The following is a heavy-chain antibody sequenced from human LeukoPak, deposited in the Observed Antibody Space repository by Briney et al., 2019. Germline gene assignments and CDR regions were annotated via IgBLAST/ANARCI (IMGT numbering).Heavy chain of an antibody. CDR1: GGSFSGYY. V-gene: IGHV4-34*01. J-gene: IGHJ6*02. CDR2: INHSGST. D-gene: IGHD2-2*01. Sequence: SETLSLTCAVYGGSFSGYYWSWIRQLPGKGLEWIGEINHSGSTNYNPSLKSRVTISVDTSKNQFSLKLSSVTAADTAVYYCARIIIVVVPAASDGMDVWGQGTTVTVSS. CDR3: ARIIIVVVPAASDGMDV.